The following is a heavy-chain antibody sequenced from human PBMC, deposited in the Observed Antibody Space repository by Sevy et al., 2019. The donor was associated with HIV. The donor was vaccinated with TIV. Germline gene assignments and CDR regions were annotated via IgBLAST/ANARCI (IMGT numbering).Heavy chain of an antibody. Sequence: GESLKISCAASGFTFSSYSMNWVRQAPGKGLEWVSSISSSSSYIYYADSVKGRFAISRDNAKNSLYLQMSSLRAEDTAVYYCARDGYGSGSYYYYYGLDVWGQGTTVTVSS. V-gene: IGHV3-21*01. CDR3: ARDGYGSGSYYYYYGLDV. CDR1: GFTFSSYS. D-gene: IGHD3-10*01. J-gene: IGHJ6*02. CDR2: ISSSSSYI.